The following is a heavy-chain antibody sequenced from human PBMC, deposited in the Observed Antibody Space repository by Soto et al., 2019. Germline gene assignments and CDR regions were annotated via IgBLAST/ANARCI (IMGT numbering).Heavy chain of an antibody. V-gene: IGHV1-69*02. CDR1: GDPFNSNP. J-gene: IGHJ1*01. D-gene: IGHD6-25*01. Sequence: QVQLVQSGAEVKKPGSSVKVSCKASGDPFNSNPISWVRQAPGQGLEWMGRIIPILGIAHYARTFEGRVTFTADKYRNTAYMELSSLTFNDTAVYFCASRLSESSGYLPFWGQGTLVTVSA. CDR3: ASRLSESSGYLPF. CDR2: IIPILGIA.